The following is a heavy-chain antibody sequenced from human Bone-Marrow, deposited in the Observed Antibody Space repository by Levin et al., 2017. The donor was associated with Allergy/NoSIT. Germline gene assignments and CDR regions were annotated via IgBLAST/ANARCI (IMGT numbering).Heavy chain of an antibody. J-gene: IGHJ5*02. CDR1: GGTFSSSA. CDR2: IIPLFNTV. CDR3: ARDAGWELITWFDP. Sequence: ASVKVSCKASGGTFSSSAISWVRQAPGQGLEWLGGIIPLFNTVNYAQKFQGRVTITADKSTGTAYMELNSLRYEDTAVYYCARDAGWELITWFDPWGQGPLVTVSS. V-gene: IGHV1-69*06. D-gene: IGHD4-23*01.